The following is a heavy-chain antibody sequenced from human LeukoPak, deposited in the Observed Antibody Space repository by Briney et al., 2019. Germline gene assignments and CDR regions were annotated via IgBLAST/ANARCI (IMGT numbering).Heavy chain of an antibody. V-gene: IGHV4-39*01. Sequence: SETLSLTCIVSGGSISSSSYYWGWIRQPPGKGLEWIGSIYYSGSTYYNPSLKSRVTISVDTSKNQFSLKLSSVTAADTAVYYCARLGIAAAGLLFDYWGQGTLVTVSS. D-gene: IGHD6-13*01. CDR2: IYYSGST. CDR1: GGSISSSSYY. J-gene: IGHJ4*02. CDR3: ARLGIAAAGLLFDY.